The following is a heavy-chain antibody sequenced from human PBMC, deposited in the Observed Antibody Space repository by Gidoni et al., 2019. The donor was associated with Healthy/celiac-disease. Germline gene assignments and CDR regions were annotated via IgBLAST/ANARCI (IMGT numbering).Heavy chain of an antibody. CDR3: ARRYGSGSYLDYFDY. D-gene: IGHD3-10*01. CDR2: ISYDGSNK. V-gene: IGHV3-30-3*01. CDR1: GFTFSSYA. J-gene: IGHJ4*02. Sequence: VQLVESGGGVVQPGRSLRLSCAASGFTFSSYASHWVRQAPGKGLESVAVISYDGSNKYYADSVKGRFTISRYNSKNTLYLQMNSLRAEDTAVYYCARRYGSGSYLDYFDYWGQGTLVTVSS.